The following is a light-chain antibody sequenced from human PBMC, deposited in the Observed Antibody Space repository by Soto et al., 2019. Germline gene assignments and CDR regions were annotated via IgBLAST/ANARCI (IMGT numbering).Light chain of an antibody. CDR3: QQYNSHWM. CDR1: QGISNR. V-gene: IGKV1-5*03. Sequence: DVQMTQSPSTLSASVGDRVTITCRASQGISNRLAWYQQKPGKAPKLLIYQASSLKSGVPSRFGGSGSGTEFTLTITSLQPDDFATYYCQQYNSHWMFGQGTKVEIK. CDR2: QAS. J-gene: IGKJ1*01.